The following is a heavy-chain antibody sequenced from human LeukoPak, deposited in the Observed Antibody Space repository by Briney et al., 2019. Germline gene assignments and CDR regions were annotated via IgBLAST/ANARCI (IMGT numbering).Heavy chain of an antibody. J-gene: IGHJ6*02. V-gene: IGHV4-34*01. CDR1: GGTFSGYY. Sequence: SETLSLTCAVYGGTFSGYYWSWIRQPPGKRLEWVGESNDSGGTNYNPSLKSRVTISVDTSKNQFSLKLSSVTAADTAVYYCARQRGYNDILTGPNYYGMDVWGQGTTVTVSS. CDR2: SNDSGGT. D-gene: IGHD3-9*01. CDR3: ARQRGYNDILTGPNYYGMDV.